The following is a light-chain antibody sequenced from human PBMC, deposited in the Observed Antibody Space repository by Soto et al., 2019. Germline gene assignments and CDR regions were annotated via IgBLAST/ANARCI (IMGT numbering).Light chain of an antibody. CDR3: QQYGSSLYT. J-gene: IGKJ2*01. CDR1: QSVSSSY. V-gene: IGKV3-20*01. CDR2: GAS. Sequence: EIVLTQSPGTLSLSQGERATLSCRASQSVSSSYLAWYQQKPGQAPRLLIYGASSRATGIPDRFSGSGSGTYFTLTIRRLEPEDFAVYYWQQYGSSLYTFGQGTKLESK.